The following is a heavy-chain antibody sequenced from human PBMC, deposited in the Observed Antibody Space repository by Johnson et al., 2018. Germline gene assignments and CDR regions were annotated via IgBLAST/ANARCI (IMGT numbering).Heavy chain of an antibody. CDR1: GFTFSTYG. Sequence: QLVESGGGVVQPGRSLRLSCAASGFTFSTYGMSWVRQAPGKGLEWVSSISGDAGTTYYAASVKGRFTISRVNSKNTLSLQMDSLRGEDTAVYYCAILSNSAGIDPNWGQGTLVTVSS. J-gene: IGHJ4*02. D-gene: IGHD3-10*01. CDR3: AILSNSAGIDPN. CDR2: ISGDAGTT. V-gene: IGHV3-23*04.